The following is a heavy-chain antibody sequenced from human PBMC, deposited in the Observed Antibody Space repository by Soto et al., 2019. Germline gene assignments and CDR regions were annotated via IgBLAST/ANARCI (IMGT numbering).Heavy chain of an antibody. Sequence: VGSLRLSCAASGFTVSSNYMSWVRQAPGKGLEWVSVIYSGGSTYYADSVKGRFTISRDNSKNTLYLQMNSLRAEDTAVYYCARDHSIAARPRYYYGMDVWGQGTTVTVSS. D-gene: IGHD6-6*01. CDR2: IYSGGST. CDR1: GFTVSSNY. V-gene: IGHV3-53*01. CDR3: ARDHSIAARPRYYYGMDV. J-gene: IGHJ6*02.